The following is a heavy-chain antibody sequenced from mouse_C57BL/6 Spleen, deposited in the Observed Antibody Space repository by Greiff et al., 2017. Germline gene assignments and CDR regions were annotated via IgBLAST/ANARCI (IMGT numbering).Heavy chain of an antibody. CDR1: GYTFTSYT. V-gene: IGHV1-4*01. Sequence: VKVVESGAELARPGASVKMSCKASGYTFTSYTMHWVKQRPGQGLEWIGYINPSSGYTKYNQKFKDKATLTADKSSSTAYMQLSSLTSEDSAVYYCARSGDGYPYWGQGTTLTVSS. CDR3: ARSGDGYPY. CDR2: INPSSGYT. D-gene: IGHD2-3*01. J-gene: IGHJ2*01.